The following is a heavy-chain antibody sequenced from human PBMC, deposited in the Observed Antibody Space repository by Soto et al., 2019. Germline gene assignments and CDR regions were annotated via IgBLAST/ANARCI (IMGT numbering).Heavy chain of an antibody. D-gene: IGHD6-19*01. Sequence: ASVKVSCKASGYTFTSYGISWVRQAPGQGLEWMGWISAYNGNTNYAQKLQGRVTMTTDTSTSTAYMELRGLRSDDTAAYYCARDEDSSGWSTYYYYGMDVWGQGTTVTVSS. CDR2: ISAYNGNT. J-gene: IGHJ6*02. V-gene: IGHV1-18*04. CDR1: GYTFTSYG. CDR3: ARDEDSSGWSTYYYYGMDV.